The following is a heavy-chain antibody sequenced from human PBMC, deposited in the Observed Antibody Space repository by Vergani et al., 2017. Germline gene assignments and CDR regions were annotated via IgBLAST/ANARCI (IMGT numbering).Heavy chain of an antibody. J-gene: IGHJ4*02. V-gene: IGHV4-34*01. CDR1: GGSFSGYY. CDR2: INHSGST. CDR3: AKDALLGYPRN. Sequence: QVQLQESGPGLVKPSETLSLTCAVYGGSFSGYYWSWIRQPPGKGLEWIGEINHSGSTNYNPSLKSRVTISVDTSKNQFSLKLSSVTAADTAVYYCAKDALLGYPRNWGQGTLVTVSS. D-gene: IGHD3-16*02.